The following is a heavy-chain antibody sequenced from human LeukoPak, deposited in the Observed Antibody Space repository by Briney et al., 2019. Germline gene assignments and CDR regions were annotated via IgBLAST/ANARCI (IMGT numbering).Heavy chain of an antibody. CDR2: IYYSGST. V-gene: IGHV4-39*01. D-gene: IGHD4-23*01. CDR3: ARHQPLGYAGNSDAFDI. J-gene: IGHJ3*02. CDR1: GGSISSSSYY. Sequence: PSETLSLTCTVSGGSISSSSYYWGWIRQPPGKGLEWIGSIYYSGSTYYNPSLKSRVTISVDTSKNQFSLKLSSVTAADTAVYYSARHQPLGYAGNSDAFDIWGQGTMVTVSS.